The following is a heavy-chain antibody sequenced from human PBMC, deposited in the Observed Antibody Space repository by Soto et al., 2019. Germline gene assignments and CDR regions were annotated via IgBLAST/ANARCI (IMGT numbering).Heavy chain of an antibody. J-gene: IGHJ4*02. CDR2: ISAYNGNT. Sequence: GASVKVSCKASGYTFTSYGISWVRQAPGQGLEWMGWISAYNGNTNYAQKLQGRVTMTTDTSTSTAYMELRSLRSDDTAVYYCARDRSYYYGSSGPSGFDYWGQGTLVTVSS. V-gene: IGHV1-18*04. CDR3: ARDRSYYYGSSGPSGFDY. CDR1: GYTFTSYG. D-gene: IGHD3-22*01.